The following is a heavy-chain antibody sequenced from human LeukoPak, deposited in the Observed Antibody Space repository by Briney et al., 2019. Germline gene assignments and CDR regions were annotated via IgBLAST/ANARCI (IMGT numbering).Heavy chain of an antibody. CDR2: ISSSGSTI. CDR3: ARDPHYDFWSGPQDI. CDR1: GFTFSDYY. Sequence: SGGSLRLSCAASGFTFSDYYMSWIRQAPGKGLEWVSYISSSGSTIYYADSVKGRFTISRDNAKNSLYLQMNSLRAEDTAVYYCARDPHYDFWSGPQDIWGQGTMVTVSS. J-gene: IGHJ3*02. V-gene: IGHV3-11*04. D-gene: IGHD3-3*01.